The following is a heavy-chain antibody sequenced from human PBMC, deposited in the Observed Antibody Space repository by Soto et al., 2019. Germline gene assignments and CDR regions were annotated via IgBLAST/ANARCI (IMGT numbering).Heavy chain of an antibody. J-gene: IGHJ4*02. CDR2: IYSGGST. CDR3: ARARSTAAGLFNY. D-gene: IGHD6-13*01. Sequence: PGGLVRLSCAASAVTVSNNYMSWVRQAPGKGLEGVSAIYSGGSTYYADSVKGRFTISRDNSKNTLYLQMNSLRAEDTAVYYCARARSTAAGLFNYWGLGTLVTVSS. V-gene: IGHV3-53*01. CDR1: AVTVSNNY.